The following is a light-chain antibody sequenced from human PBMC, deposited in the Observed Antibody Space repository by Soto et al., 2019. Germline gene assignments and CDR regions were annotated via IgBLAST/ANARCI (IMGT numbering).Light chain of an antibody. V-gene: IGKV1-5*01. CDR2: EAS. J-gene: IGKJ5*01. CDR1: QSIKNW. CDR3: QQLYTLPFT. Sequence: DIQMTQSPSILSASVGDRVTITFRASQSIKNWLAWYQQKPGKAPRLLIYEASTLQSGVPSRFSGSGSGTEFTLTISGLLPEDFAAYHCQQLYTLPFTFGQGTRLEIK.